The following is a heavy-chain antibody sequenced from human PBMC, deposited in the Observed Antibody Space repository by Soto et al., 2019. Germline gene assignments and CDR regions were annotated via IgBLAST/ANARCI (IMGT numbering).Heavy chain of an antibody. J-gene: IGHJ5*02. CDR2: SDPSDSYT. V-gene: IGHV5-10-1*01. D-gene: IGHD6-25*01. Sequence: WVRQMPGKGLEWMGRSDPSDSYTNYSPSFQGHVTISADKSISTAYLQWSSLKASDTAMYYCARLVYSSDLFSRYDCFDPWGPGTVFTVSS. CDR3: ARLVYSSDLFSRYDCFDP.